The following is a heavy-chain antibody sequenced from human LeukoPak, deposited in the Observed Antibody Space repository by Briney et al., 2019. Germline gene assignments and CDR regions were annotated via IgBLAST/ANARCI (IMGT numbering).Heavy chain of an antibody. D-gene: IGHD1-26*01. V-gene: IGHV3-64*01. J-gene: IGHJ4*02. CDR3: AAGWELHYFDY. Sequence: QPGGSLRLSCAASGFTFSSYAMHWVRQAPGKGLEYVSAISSNGGSTYYANSVKGRFTISRGNSKNTLYLQMGSLRAEDMAVYYCAAGWELHYFDYWGQGTLVTVSS. CDR1: GFTFSSYA. CDR2: ISSNGGST.